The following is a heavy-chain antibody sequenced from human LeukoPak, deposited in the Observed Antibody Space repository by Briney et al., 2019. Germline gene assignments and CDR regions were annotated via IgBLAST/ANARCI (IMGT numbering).Heavy chain of an antibody. J-gene: IGHJ4*02. CDR1: GFTFDDYG. Sequence: GGPLRLSCAASGFTFDDYGMSWVRQAPGKGLEWVSGINWNGGSTGYADSVKGRFTISRDNAKNSLYLQMNSLRAEDTALYYCARGTLKAAATDFDYWVQGTLVTVSS. V-gene: IGHV3-20*04. D-gene: IGHD6-13*01. CDR2: INWNGGST. CDR3: ARGTLKAAATDFDY.